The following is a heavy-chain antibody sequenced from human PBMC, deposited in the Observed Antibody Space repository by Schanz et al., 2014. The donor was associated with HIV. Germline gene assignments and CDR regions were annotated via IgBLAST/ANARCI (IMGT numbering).Heavy chain of an antibody. CDR2: IWYDGSNK. CDR1: EFTFSSYA. Sequence: VQLVETGGHLIQPGGSLRLSCAASEFTFSSYAMSWVRQAPGKGLEWVAVIWYDGSNKYYADSVKGRFTISRDNSKNTLYLQMNSLRAEDTAVYYCASTEYPYTTSSDYYYGMDVWGQGTTVTVSS. CDR3: ASTEYPYTTSSDYYYGMDV. V-gene: IGHV3-33*07. D-gene: IGHD6-6*01. J-gene: IGHJ6*02.